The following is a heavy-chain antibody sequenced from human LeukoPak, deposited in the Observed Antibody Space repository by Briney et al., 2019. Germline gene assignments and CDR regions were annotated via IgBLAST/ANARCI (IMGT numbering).Heavy chain of an antibody. D-gene: IGHD6-19*01. CDR2: ISGSSGST. CDR3: ATRSTVAYDY. J-gene: IGHJ4*02. Sequence: GGSLRVCCAASGFTFSSYAMSWVRQAPGKGLEWVSAISGSSGSTYYADSVKGRFTISRDNSKNTLYLQMNSLRAEDTAVYYCATRSTVAYDYWGQGTLVTVSS. CDR1: GFTFSSYA. V-gene: IGHV3-23*01.